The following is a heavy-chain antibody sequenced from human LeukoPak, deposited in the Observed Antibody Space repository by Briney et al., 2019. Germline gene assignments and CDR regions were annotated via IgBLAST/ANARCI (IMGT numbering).Heavy chain of an antibody. CDR3: ARGRATYCFDY. Sequence: GGSLRLSCVGSGFTFSNYAMSWVRQVPGKGLEWVSSISASGGVTHYADSVKGRFTISRDNSKNTLYLQRSSLRAEDTAVYYCARGRATYCFDYWGQGTLVTVSS. D-gene: IGHD2-21*01. J-gene: IGHJ4*02. V-gene: IGHV3-23*01. CDR1: GFTFSNYA. CDR2: ISASGGVT.